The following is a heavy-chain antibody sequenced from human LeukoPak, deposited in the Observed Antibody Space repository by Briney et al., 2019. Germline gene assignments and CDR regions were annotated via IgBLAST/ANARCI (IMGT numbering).Heavy chain of an antibody. Sequence: PSETLSLTCTVSGGSISGSSYNCVWIRQPPGKGLEWIGTIYYSGSTYYNPSLKSRVTISVDTSKNQFSLNLGSVTAADTAVYYCAGRTATGRFDPWGQGTLVTVSS. CDR3: AGRTATGRFDP. D-gene: IGHD1-1*01. V-gene: IGHV4-39*01. CDR1: GGSISGSSYN. J-gene: IGHJ5*02. CDR2: IYYSGST.